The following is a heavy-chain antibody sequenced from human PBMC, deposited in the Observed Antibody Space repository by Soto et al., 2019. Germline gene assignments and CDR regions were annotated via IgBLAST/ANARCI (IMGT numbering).Heavy chain of an antibody. V-gene: IGHV4-39*01. CDR3: ARGHDDFLSGYSPADHDAFDL. CDR1: GGSISSSSYY. J-gene: IGHJ3*01. Sequence: PSETLSLTCTVSGGSISSSSYYWGWIRQPPGKGLEWIGSIYYSGSTYYNPSLKSRVTISVDTSKNQFSLKLSSVTAADAAVYYCARGHDDFLSGYSPADHDAFDLWGQGSLVTGSS. CDR2: IYYSGST. D-gene: IGHD3-3*01.